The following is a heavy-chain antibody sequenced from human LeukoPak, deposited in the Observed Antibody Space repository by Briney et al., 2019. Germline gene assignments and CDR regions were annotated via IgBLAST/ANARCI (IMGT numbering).Heavy chain of an antibody. CDR1: GGSISSYY. Sequence: SETLSLTCTVSGGSISSYYWSWIRQPPGKGLEWIGEINHSGSTNYNPSLKSRVTISVDTSKNQFSLKLSSVTAADTAVYYCARVEGSPYLPSGSYHLDYWGQGTLVTVSS. CDR2: INHSGST. D-gene: IGHD1-26*01. V-gene: IGHV4-34*01. J-gene: IGHJ4*02. CDR3: ARVEGSPYLPSGSYHLDY.